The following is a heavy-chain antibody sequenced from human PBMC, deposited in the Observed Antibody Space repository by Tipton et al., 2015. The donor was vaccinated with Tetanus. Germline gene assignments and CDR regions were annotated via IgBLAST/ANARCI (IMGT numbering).Heavy chain of an antibody. CDR2: IYYSGST. V-gene: IGHV4-59*01. D-gene: IGHD3-9*01. CDR1: GGSMRSYY. J-gene: IGHJ4*02. Sequence: TLSLTCTVSGGSMRSYYWSWIRQPPGKGLEWIGYIYYSGSTNYNSSLKSRVTISVDTSKNQFSLKLSSVTAADTAVYYCARGYNGYDILTAYPHYFDSWGQGTPVTVSS. CDR3: ARGYNGYDILTAYPHYFDS.